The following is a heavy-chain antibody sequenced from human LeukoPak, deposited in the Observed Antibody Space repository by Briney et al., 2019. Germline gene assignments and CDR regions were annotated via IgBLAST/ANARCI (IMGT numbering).Heavy chain of an antibody. CDR2: IYTSGST. Sequence: PSETLSLTCTVSGGSISSGSYYWSWIRQPAGKGLEWIGRIYTSGSTNYNPSLKSRVTISVDTSKNQFSLKLSSVTAADTAVYYCARGSVLLSMDVWGKGTTVTISS. D-gene: IGHD3-10*01. J-gene: IGHJ6*03. CDR3: ARGSVLLSMDV. V-gene: IGHV4-61*02. CDR1: GGSISSGSYY.